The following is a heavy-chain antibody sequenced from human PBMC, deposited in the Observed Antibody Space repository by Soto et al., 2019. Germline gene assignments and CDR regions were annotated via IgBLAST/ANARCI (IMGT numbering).Heavy chain of an antibody. CDR1: GYTFTSYG. CDR2: ISAYNGNT. Sequence: ASVKVSCKASGYTFTSYGISWVRQAPGQGLEWMGWISAYNGNTNYAQKLQGRVTMTTDTSTSTAYMELSSLRSEDTAVYYCAETSRDYYDWGGYGMDVWGQGTTVTVCS. CDR3: AETSRDYYDWGGYGMDV. J-gene: IGHJ6*02. V-gene: IGHV1-18*01. D-gene: IGHD3-22*01.